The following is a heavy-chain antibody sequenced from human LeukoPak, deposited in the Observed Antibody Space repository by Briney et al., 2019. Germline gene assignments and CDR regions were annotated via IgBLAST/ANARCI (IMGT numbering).Heavy chain of an antibody. V-gene: IGHV3-64*01. CDR3: ARERYDFWSGPRDAFDI. D-gene: IGHD3-3*01. CDR1: GFTFSSYA. Sequence: GGSLRLSCAASGFTFSSYAMSWVRQAPGKGLEYVSAISSNGGSTYYANSVKGRFTISRDNSKNTLYLQMGSLRAEDMAVYYCARERYDFWSGPRDAFDIWGQGTMVTVSS. CDR2: ISSNGGST. J-gene: IGHJ3*02.